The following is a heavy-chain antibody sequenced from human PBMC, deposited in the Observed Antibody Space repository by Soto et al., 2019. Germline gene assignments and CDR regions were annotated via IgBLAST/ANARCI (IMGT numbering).Heavy chain of an antibody. D-gene: IGHD1-26*01. CDR3: ARRLGGAKMVRLTCEINV. CDR2: INDSGST. Sequence: QVQLQQWGAGLVKPSETLSLGCTVYGESFSDYSWNWIRQSPGKGLEWIGEINDSGSTKYKSSLASRLTMSVDTSKRQSYMKLNTVTAADAAVYYCARRLGGAKMVRLTCEINVWGHGTTV. V-gene: IGHV4-34*01. CDR1: GESFSDYS. J-gene: IGHJ6*02.